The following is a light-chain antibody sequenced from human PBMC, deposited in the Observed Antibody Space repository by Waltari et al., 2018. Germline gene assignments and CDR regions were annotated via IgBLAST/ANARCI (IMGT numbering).Light chain of an antibody. CDR2: EVT. CDR3: SSYTTSSTVV. CDR1: SSDIGAYNY. J-gene: IGLJ2*01. Sequence: QSALTQPASVSGSPGQSITISCTGTSSDIGAYNYVSWYQQHPGKAPKLMIYEVTYRPSRVSNRFSGSKAGNTASLPISGLQAEEEADHYCSSYTTSSTVVFGGGTKRTV. V-gene: IGLV2-14*01.